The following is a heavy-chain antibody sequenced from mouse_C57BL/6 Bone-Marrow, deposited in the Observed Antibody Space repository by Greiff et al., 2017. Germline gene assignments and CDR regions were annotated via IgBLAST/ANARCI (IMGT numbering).Heavy chain of an antibody. V-gene: IGHV1-85*01. Sequence: QVQLQQSGPGLVKPGASVSLSCTASGYTFTSYDINWVKQRPGQGLEWLGWIYPRDGSTKYNEKFKGKATLTVDTSSSTADMKLHSLTSEDSAVYFCARILGVVPYYWGQGTSVTVSS. D-gene: IGHD1-1*01. CDR3: ARILGVVPYY. J-gene: IGHJ4*01. CDR2: IYPRDGST. CDR1: GYTFTSYD.